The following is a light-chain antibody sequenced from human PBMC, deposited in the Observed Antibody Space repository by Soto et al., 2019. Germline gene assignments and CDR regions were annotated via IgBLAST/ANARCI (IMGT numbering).Light chain of an antibody. CDR2: GAS. CDR1: ESVSSN. Sequence: EIVMTQSPATLSVSPGERATPSSRASESVSSNLAWYQQRPGQAPRLVIYGASTRATGIPARFSGGGSGTEFTLTISSLQSEDFAVYYCQQYNSWPPITFGQGTRLEIK. CDR3: QQYNSWPPIT. J-gene: IGKJ5*01. V-gene: IGKV3-15*01.